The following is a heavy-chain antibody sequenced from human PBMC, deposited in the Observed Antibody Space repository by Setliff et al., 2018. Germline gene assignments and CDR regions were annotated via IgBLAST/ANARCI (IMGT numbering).Heavy chain of an antibody. V-gene: IGHV3-74*01. D-gene: IGHD2-2*01. Sequence: GGSLRLSCLDSGCTFNSRRMHWVRQAPGKGLVWVSAIGTDGRSTSYADSVRGRFTISRDNAKNTLYLQMNSLRAEDTAVYYCAGKGYCSTTNCYGPIWGKGTTVTVSS. CDR1: GCTFNSRR. CDR3: AGKGYCSTTNCYGPI. CDR2: IGTDGRST. J-gene: IGHJ6*04.